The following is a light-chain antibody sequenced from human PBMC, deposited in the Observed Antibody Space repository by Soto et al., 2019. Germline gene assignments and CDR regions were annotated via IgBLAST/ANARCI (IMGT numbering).Light chain of an antibody. J-gene: IGLJ1*01. CDR2: DVS. Sequence: QSVLTQPASVSGSPGQSITISCTGTSSDVGGYNYVSWYQQHPGKAPKLMIYDVSNRPSGVSNRFSGSKSGNTAPLTISGLQAEDEADYYCSSYTSSSSSYVFGTGTKVTV. CDR1: SSDVGGYNY. CDR3: SSYTSSSSSYV. V-gene: IGLV2-14*01.